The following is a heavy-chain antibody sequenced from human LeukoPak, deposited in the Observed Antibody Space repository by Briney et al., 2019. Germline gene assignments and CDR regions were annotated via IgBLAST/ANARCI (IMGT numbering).Heavy chain of an antibody. CDR1: GFTLSSYS. D-gene: IGHD1-26*01. Sequence: GGSLRLSCAASGFTLSSYSMNWVRQAPGKGLEWISYIDSDTYGNTIYYPHTVKGRFTISRDNAKNSLYLQMDSLRDEDTAVYYCARRSRAPQSYVRYFDLWGRGTLVTVSS. CDR3: ARRSRAPQSYVRYFDL. J-gene: IGHJ2*01. V-gene: IGHV3-48*02. CDR2: IDSDTYGNTI.